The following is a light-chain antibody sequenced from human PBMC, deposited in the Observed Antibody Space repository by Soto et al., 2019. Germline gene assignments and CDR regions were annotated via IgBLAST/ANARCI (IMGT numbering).Light chain of an antibody. CDR2: AAS. CDR1: QSLITS. CDR3: QQSYSTPYS. Sequence: DIQMTQSPSSLSASVGDRVTITCRASQSLITSLNWYQQKPGKAPKLLIYAASSLQSGVPSRFSGSGSGTDFTLTISSLQPEDFATYYCQQSYSTPYSFCQGTKLEIK. J-gene: IGKJ2*01. V-gene: IGKV1-39*01.